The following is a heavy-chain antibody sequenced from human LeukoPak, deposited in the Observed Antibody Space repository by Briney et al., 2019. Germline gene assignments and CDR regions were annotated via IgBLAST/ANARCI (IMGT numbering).Heavy chain of an antibody. J-gene: IGHJ4*02. V-gene: IGHV5-51*01. D-gene: IGHD4-17*01. CDR3: ARHNRGDQRYFEY. Sequence: GESLKISCKGSGYSFTSYWIGWVRQMPGKGLEWMGIIYPSDSSTKYSPSFQGQVTISADKSISTAYLQWSSLKASDTAMYYCARHNRGDQRYFEYWGQGTLVTVSS. CDR2: IYPSDSST. CDR1: GYSFTSYW.